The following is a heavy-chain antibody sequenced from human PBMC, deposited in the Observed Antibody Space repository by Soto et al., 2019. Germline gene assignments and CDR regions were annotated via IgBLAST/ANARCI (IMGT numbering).Heavy chain of an antibody. CDR1: GGAISSYY. J-gene: IGHJ4*02. CDR2: IYYSGST. Sequence: PXGTLALTGTVSGGAISSYYWSGIRQPPGKGLEWIGYIYYSGSTNYNPSLKSRVTISVDTSKNQFSLKLSSVTAADTAVYYCARTPPYSSSWLDYWGQGTLVTVSS. CDR3: ARTPPYSSSWLDY. V-gene: IGHV4-59*01. D-gene: IGHD6-13*01.